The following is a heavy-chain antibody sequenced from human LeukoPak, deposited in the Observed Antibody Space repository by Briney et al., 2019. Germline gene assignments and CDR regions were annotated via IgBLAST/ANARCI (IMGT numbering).Heavy chain of an antibody. Sequence: ASVKVSCKASGYTFTSYYMHWVRQAPGQGLEWMGWINPNSGGTNYAQKFQGRVTMTRGTSISTAYMELSRLRSDDTAVYYCASLPQPRFDTYYYMDVWGKGTTVTISS. CDR2: INPNSGGT. V-gene: IGHV1-2*02. CDR3: ASLPQPRFDTYYYMDV. CDR1: GYTFTSYY. D-gene: IGHD3-9*01. J-gene: IGHJ6*03.